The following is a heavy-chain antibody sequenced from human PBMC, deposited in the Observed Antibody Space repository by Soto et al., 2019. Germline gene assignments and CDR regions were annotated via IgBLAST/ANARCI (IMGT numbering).Heavy chain of an antibody. CDR3: TRDWEITVSTWSFGGF. D-gene: IGHD3-10*01. V-gene: IGHV1-69*08. CDR2: IIPFHGVT. CDR1: GGTFSPYT. J-gene: IGHJ4*02. Sequence: QVQLVQSGAEVKKPGSSVKVSCKASGGTFSPYTINWVRQAPGQGLEWMGRIIPFHGVTNYAKKFQARVTITADKSTSTAYRELSDLRFEDTAMYYCTRDWEITVSTWSFGGFWGRGTLVTVSS.